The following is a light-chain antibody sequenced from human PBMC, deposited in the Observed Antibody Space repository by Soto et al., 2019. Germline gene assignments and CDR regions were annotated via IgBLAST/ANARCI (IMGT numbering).Light chain of an antibody. J-gene: IGKJ2*01. CDR2: AAS. Sequence: DIQMTQAPSSLSAYIGARVTITCRTSPNISSHLNLYQQKPGKAPKLLLYAASSLQGGVPSGFSGSGSGTDFTLTITSLQPEDCATYYCQQSFSTPYTFGQGTKLHIK. CDR3: QQSFSTPYT. V-gene: IGKV1-39*01. CDR1: PNISSH.